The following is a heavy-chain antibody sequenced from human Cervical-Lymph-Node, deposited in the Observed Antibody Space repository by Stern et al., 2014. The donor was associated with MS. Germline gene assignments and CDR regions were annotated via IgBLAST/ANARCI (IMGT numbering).Heavy chain of an antibody. CDR3: ATDGRESDTSGSLFDS. CDR1: GGSIRTVTYF. J-gene: IGHJ4*02. V-gene: IGHV4-39*01. Sequence: QVQLQESGPGLVKPSETLSLTCTVSGGSIRTVTYFWAWIRQSPGKGLEWIGSVHYRGSTYYNPSLKSRVTISVDTSQNQFSRKLSSLTAADTAVYYCATDGRESDTSGSLFDSWGQGTLVTVSS. CDR2: VHYRGST. D-gene: IGHD3-22*01.